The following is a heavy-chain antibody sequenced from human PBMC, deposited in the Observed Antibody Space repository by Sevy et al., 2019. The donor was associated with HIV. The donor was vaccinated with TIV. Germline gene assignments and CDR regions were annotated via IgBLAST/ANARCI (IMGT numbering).Heavy chain of an antibody. D-gene: IGHD3-3*01. J-gene: IGHJ5*02. Sequence: GGSLRLSCAASGFIFSSYDMHWVRQAPGKGLEWVASTWHDGSNKYYADSVKGRFTISRDNSKNALYLQMNSLRAEDTGMYYCARENVGARFSEWLPSNGFDPWGQGTLVTVSS. V-gene: IGHV3-33*01. CDR1: GFIFSSYD. CDR2: TWHDGSNK. CDR3: ARENVGARFSEWLPSNGFDP.